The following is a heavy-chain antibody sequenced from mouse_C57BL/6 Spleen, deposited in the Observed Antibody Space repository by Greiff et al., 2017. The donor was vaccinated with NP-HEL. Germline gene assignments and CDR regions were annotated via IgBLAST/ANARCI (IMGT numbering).Heavy chain of an antibody. J-gene: IGHJ2*01. CDR3: AREGYYYGSSGYFDY. D-gene: IGHD1-1*01. V-gene: IGHV5-4*01. CDR2: ISDGGSYT. Sequence: EVRLVESGGGLVKPGGSLKLSCAASGFTFSSYAMSWVRQTPEKRLEWVATISDGGSYTYYPDNVKGRFTIARDNAKNNLYLQMSHLKSEDTAMYYCAREGYYYGSSGYFDYWGQGTTLTVSS. CDR1: GFTFSSYA.